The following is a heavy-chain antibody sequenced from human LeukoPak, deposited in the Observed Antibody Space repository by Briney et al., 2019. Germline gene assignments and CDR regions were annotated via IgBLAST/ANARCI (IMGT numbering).Heavy chain of an antibody. J-gene: IGHJ6*04. V-gene: IGHV3-20*04. CDR3: AELGITMIGGV. CDR1: GFAFDDYA. CDR2: INWNGGST. D-gene: IGHD3-10*02. Sequence: GGSLRLSCAASGFAFDDYAMSWVRQTPGKGLEWVSGINWNGGSTGYADSVKGRFTISRDNAKNSLYLQMNSLRAEDTAVYYCAELGITMIGGVWGKGTTVTISS.